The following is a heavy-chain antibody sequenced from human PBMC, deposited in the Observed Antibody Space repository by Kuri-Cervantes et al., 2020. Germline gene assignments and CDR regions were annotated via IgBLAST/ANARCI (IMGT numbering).Heavy chain of an antibody. CDR1: GYSISSGYY. CDR2: IYHSGST. V-gene: IGHV4-38-2*01. CDR3: ARSGGSPKNYYYYMDV. D-gene: IGHD2-15*01. J-gene: IGHJ6*03. Sequence: SETLSLTCAVSGYSISSGYYWGWIRQPPGKGLEWIGSIYHSGSTYYNPSLKSRVTISVDKSKNQCSLKLSSVTAADTAVYDCARSGGSPKNYYYYMDVWGKGTTVTVSS.